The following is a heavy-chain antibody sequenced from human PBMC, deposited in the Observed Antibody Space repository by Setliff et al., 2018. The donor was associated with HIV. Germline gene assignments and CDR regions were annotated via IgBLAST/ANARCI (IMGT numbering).Heavy chain of an antibody. V-gene: IGHV4-39*07. CDR3: VRVSSSGYYGEGAFDI. CDR1: GGSIDSTSYY. J-gene: IGHJ3*02. Sequence: SETLSLPCTVSGGSIDSTSYYWGWIRQPPGKGLEWIGSIYYSGSTYYNPSPKSRVTIPVDTSKNQFSLELTSVTAADTAVFYCVRVSSSGYYGEGAFDIWGQGTVVTVSS. CDR2: IYYSGST. D-gene: IGHD3-22*01.